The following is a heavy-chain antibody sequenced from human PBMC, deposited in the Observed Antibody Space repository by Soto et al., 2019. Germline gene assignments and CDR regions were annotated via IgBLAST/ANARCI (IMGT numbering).Heavy chain of an antibody. CDR2: IYYSGST. Sequence: SETLSLTCTVSGGSISSRSYYWGWIRQPPGKGLEWIGSIYYSGSTYYNPSLKGRVTISVDTSKNQFSLRVDDTAVYYCARGDYYDTSGPFSDVFDIWGQGTMVTVSS. J-gene: IGHJ3*02. V-gene: IGHV4-39*01. CDR3: ARGDYYDTSGPFSDVFDI. CDR1: GGSISSRSYY. D-gene: IGHD3-22*01.